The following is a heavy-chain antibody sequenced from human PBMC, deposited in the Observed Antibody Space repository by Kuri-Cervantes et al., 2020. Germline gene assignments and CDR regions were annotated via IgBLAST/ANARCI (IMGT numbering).Heavy chain of an antibody. J-gene: IGHJ6*02. V-gene: IGHV3-11*01. CDR2: ISSSGSTI. D-gene: IGHD3-10*01. CDR1: GFTFDDYA. Sequence: GASLKISCASSGFTFDDYAMHWVRQATGKGLEWVSYISSSGSTIYYADSVKGRFTISRDNAKNSLYLQMNSLRAEDTAVYYWARKGTEILWFGELFSRRESYYCMDVWGQGTTVTVSS. CDR3: ARKGTEILWFGELFSRRESYYCMDV.